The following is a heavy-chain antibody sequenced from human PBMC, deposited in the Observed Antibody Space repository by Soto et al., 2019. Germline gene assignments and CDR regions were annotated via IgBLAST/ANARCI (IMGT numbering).Heavy chain of an antibody. CDR2: IYSGGNI. CDR1: GFTVSSNY. V-gene: IGHV3-66*01. CDR3: ARDPGQYCFDH. J-gene: IGHJ4*02. Sequence: GGSLRLSCAASGFTVSSNYMSWLRQAPGKGLEWVSVIYSGGNIYYADSVKGRFTISRDNSKNTLYLQMNSLRAEDTAVYYCARDPGQYCFDHWGQGTLVTVSS.